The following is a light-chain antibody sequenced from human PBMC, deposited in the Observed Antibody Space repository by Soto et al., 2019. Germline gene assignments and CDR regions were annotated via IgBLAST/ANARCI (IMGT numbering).Light chain of an antibody. V-gene: IGKV4-1*01. CDR3: QQYYSTPPT. Sequence: DIVMTQSPDSLAVSLGERATINCKSSQDVSSSSSNKNYLAWYRQRPGQPPRVLIYWASSRESGVPDRLSGSGSAADFTRPISSLQAEDVAVYYCQQYYSTPPTFGQGTKVEIK. J-gene: IGKJ1*01. CDR1: QDVSSSSSNKNY. CDR2: WAS.